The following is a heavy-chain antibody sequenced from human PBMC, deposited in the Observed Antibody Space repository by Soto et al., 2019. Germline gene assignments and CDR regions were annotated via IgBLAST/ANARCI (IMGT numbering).Heavy chain of an antibody. CDR3: ARDDVLCDGVRCYGVTLDV. CDR1: GFTVSSKY. J-gene: IGHJ6*04. V-gene: IGHV3-66*01. D-gene: IGHD2-15*01. CDR2: IQSGGPT. Sequence: EVQLVESGGGFVQPGGSLRLSCAASGFTVSSKYMSWVRQAPGKGLEWVSLIQSGGPTYYADSVKGRFTISRDTSENTVHLQVDRLGAEATAVYYCARDDVLCDGVRCYGVTLDVWGKGTTVTVSS.